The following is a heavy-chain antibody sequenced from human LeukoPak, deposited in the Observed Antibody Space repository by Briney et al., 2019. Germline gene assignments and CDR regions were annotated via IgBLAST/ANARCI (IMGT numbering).Heavy chain of an antibody. D-gene: IGHD6-19*01. CDR1: AFTFSSYS. V-gene: IGHV3-21*01. J-gene: IGHJ4*02. CDR2: ISSGSSYI. Sequence: GGSLRFSCAASAFTFSSYSRNWVRQGPGKGLKGVSSISSGSSYIYYADSVKGRFTISRDNAKNSLKLQMNSVRAEDRAVYYCASVAVAGYFDSWGQGTLVTVSS. CDR3: ASVAVAGYFDS.